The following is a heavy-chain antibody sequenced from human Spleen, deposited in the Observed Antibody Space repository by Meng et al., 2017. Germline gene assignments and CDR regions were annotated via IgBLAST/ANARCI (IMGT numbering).Heavy chain of an antibody. V-gene: IGHV1-46*01. CDR3: AREMPMTCYFDQ. Sequence: QVQLVQSGADVKKPGVSLKLSCATSGFTFTTYFMHWLRQAPGQGLQGMGLFNPNGDVTTYSPRFQGRITLTGDTSTSTLYMELSSLTSDDTAVYYCAREMPMTCYFDQWGQGTLVTVSS. D-gene: IGHD3-22*01. CDR1: GFTFTTYF. CDR2: FNPNGDVT. J-gene: IGHJ4*03.